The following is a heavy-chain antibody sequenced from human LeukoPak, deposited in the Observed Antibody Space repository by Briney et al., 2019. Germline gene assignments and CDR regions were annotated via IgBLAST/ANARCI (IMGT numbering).Heavy chain of an antibody. CDR1: GFTFSSYG. CDR3: ARPRGRWLHIGGSFDY. V-gene: IGHV3-33*01. CDR2: IWYDGSNK. J-gene: IGHJ4*02. D-gene: IGHD5-24*01. Sequence: GGSLRLSCAASGFTFSSYGMHWVRQAPGKGLEWVAVIWYDGSNKYYADSVKGRFTISRDNSKNTLYLQMNSLRAEDTAVYYCARPRGRWLHIGGSFDYWGQGTLVTVSS.